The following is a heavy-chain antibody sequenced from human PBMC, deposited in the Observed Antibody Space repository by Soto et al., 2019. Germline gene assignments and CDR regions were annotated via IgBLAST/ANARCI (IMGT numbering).Heavy chain of an antibody. CDR2: IYTGRST. D-gene: IGHD4-17*01. V-gene: IGHV4-31*03. Sequence: PSETLSLTCTVSGASISSGGYYWTWIRQHPVKGLEWIGYIYTGRSTFYNPSLKSRLSISADTSKNQFSLRLTSVTAADTAVYYCARDRDTVSYYYYGMDVWGQGTTVTVSS. CDR1: GASISSGGYY. CDR3: ARDRDTVSYYYYGMDV. J-gene: IGHJ6*02.